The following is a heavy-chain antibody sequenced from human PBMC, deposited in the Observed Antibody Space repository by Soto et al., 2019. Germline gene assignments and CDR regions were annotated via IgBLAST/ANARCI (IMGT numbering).Heavy chain of an antibody. J-gene: IGHJ4*02. D-gene: IGHD4-17*01. CDR2: VYYSGST. Sequence: SQTLSLTCTVSSGSINSNYWSWLRQPPGKGLEWIGYVYYSGSTNYNPSLKSRVTVSGDTSKNDFSLKLTSVTAADTAVYYCARSTGYGDSYFDYWGRGTLVTVSS. V-gene: IGHV4-59*01. CDR1: SGSINSNY. CDR3: ARSTGYGDSYFDY.